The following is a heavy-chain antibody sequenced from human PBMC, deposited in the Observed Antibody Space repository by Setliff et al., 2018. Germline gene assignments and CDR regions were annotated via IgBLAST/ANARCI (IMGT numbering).Heavy chain of an antibody. J-gene: IGHJ4*02. CDR3: AHKKMSIITFDY. CDR2: IYWNDDK. CDR1: GFSLSTSGVG. V-gene: IGHV2-5*01. D-gene: IGHD3-16*01. Sequence: SGPTLVNPTQTLTLTCTFSGFSLSTSGVGVGWIRQPPGKALEWLALIYWNDDKRYSPSLKSRLTITKDTSKNQVVPTMTNMDPVDTATYYCAHKKMSIITFDYWGQGTLVTVSS.